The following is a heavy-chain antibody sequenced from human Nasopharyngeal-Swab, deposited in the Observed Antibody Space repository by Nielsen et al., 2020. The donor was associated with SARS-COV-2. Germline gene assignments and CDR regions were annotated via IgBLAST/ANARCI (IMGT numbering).Heavy chain of an antibody. Sequence: GESLKISCAASGFTFSSYAMSWVRQAPGKGLEWVSAISGSVGSTYYADSVKGRFTISRDNSKNTLYLQMNSLRAEDTAVYYCAKVSSPYDFWSGYYTSYYYMDVWGKGTTVTVSS. V-gene: IGHV3-23*01. CDR3: AKVSSPYDFWSGYYTSYYYMDV. D-gene: IGHD3-3*01. J-gene: IGHJ6*03. CDR2: ISGSVGST. CDR1: GFTFSSYA.